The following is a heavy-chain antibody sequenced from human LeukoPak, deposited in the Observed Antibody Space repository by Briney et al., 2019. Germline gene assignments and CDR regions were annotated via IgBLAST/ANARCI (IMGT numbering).Heavy chain of an antibody. D-gene: IGHD6-19*01. Sequence: SETLSLTCTVSGGSISSYYWSWIRQPAGKGLEWIGRIYTSGSTNYNPSLKSRVTMSVDTSKNQFSLKLSSVTAADTAVYYCARAGYSSGWYDSLFDYWGQGTLVTVSS. V-gene: IGHV4-4*07. CDR3: ARAGYSSGWYDSLFDY. CDR1: GGSISSYY. CDR2: IYTSGST. J-gene: IGHJ4*02.